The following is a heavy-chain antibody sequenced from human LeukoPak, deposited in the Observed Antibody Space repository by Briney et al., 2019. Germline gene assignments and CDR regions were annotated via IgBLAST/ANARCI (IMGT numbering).Heavy chain of an antibody. CDR2: IYYSGST. D-gene: IGHD2-2*01. CDR1: GGSISSHY. CDR3: ARDEGLYCSSTSCYWRWFDP. Sequence: PSETLSLTCTVSGGSISSHYWSWIRQPPGKGLEWIGYIYYSGSTNYNPSLKSRVTISVDTSKNQFSLKLSSVTAADTAVYYCARDEGLYCSSTSCYWRWFDPWAREPWSPSPQ. V-gene: IGHV4-59*11. J-gene: IGHJ5*02.